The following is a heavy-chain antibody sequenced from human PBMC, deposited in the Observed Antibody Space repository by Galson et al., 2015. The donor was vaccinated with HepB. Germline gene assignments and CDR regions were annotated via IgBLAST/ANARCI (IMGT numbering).Heavy chain of an antibody. Sequence: SVKVSCKASGYTFTSYGISWVRQAPGQGLEWMGWISAYNGNTNYAQKLQGRVTMTTDTSTSTAYMELRSLRSDDTAVYYCARVPYSSGWYWAFDIWGQGTMVTVSS. D-gene: IGHD6-19*01. V-gene: IGHV1-18*01. CDR1: GYTFTSYG. CDR3: ARVPYSSGWYWAFDI. CDR2: ISAYNGNT. J-gene: IGHJ3*02.